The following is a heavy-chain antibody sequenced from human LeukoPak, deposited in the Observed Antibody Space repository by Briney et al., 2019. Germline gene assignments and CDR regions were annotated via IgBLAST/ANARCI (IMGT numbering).Heavy chain of an antibody. J-gene: IGHJ4*02. V-gene: IGHV1-18*01. Sequence: GASVKVSCKASGYTFTSYGISWVRQAPGQGLEWMGWISAYNGNTNYAQKFQGRVTITADKSTSTAYMELSSLRSEDTAVYYCADAYDSSGYLGYWGQGTLVTVSS. CDR3: ADAYDSSGYLGY. CDR1: GYTFTSYG. D-gene: IGHD3-22*01. CDR2: ISAYNGNT.